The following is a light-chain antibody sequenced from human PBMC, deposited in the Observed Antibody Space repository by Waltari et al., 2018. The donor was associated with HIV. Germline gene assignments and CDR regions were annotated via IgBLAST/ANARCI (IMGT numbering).Light chain of an antibody. V-gene: IGLV6-57*01. CDR1: SGSIASND. CDR2: KDD. Sequence: NFMLTQPHSVSESPGKKVTVSCTRSSGSIASNDVQWYQQRPGSSPTTVIYKDDQRPSGVPDRFSGSIDSSSNSASLTISGLRPEDEADYYCQSYDNENPVLFGGGTKLTVL. J-gene: IGLJ2*01. CDR3: QSYDNENPVL.